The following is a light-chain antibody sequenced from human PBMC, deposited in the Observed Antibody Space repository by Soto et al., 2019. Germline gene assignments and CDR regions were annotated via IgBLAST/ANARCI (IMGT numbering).Light chain of an antibody. V-gene: IGLV3-1*01. J-gene: IGLJ2*01. Sequence: SYELTQPPSVSVSPGQTASITCSGDKLGDKYACWYQQKPGQSPVLVIYEDGKRPSGIPERFSGSNSGNTATLTISWTQAMDEADYYCQAWDSSHVVFGGGTKLTVL. CDR3: QAWDSSHVV. CDR1: KLGDKY. CDR2: EDG.